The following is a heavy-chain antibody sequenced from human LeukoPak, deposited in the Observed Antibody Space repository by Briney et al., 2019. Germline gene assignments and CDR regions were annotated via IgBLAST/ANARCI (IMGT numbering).Heavy chain of an antibody. J-gene: IGHJ4*02. D-gene: IGHD1-26*01. CDR1: GLTFANYA. V-gene: IGHV3-30*18. CDR2: ISYDGSNK. CDR3: AKDLGSQSGSYKDY. Sequence: PGGSLRLSCAASGLTFANYAMSWVRQGPGKGLEWVAVISYDGSNKYYADSVKGRFTISRDNSKNTLYLQMNSLRAEGTAVYYCAKDLGSQSGSYKDYWGQGTLVTVSS.